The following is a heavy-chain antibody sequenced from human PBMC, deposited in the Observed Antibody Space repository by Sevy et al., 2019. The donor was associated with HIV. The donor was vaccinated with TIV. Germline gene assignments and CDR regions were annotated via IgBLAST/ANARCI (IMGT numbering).Heavy chain of an antibody. J-gene: IGHJ1*01. CDR3: ALERLSSDVAEYFQN. CDR1: GLTFNRYS. CDR2: ISFDATNK. Sequence: GGSLRLSCAASGLTFNRYSMHWVRQAPGKWLEWVATISFDATNKHYPDSVKGRFTISRDNFQNSLFLQMDSLRPEDTAVYYCALERLSSDVAEYFQNWGQGSLVTVSS. D-gene: IGHD1-1*01. V-gene: IGHV3-30-3*01.